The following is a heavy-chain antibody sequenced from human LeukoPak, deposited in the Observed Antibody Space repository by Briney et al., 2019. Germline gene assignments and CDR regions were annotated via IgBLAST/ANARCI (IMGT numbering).Heavy chain of an antibody. CDR3: VKGRRGSSYVHYFDR. J-gene: IGHJ4*02. CDR2: ISNNGSNT. V-gene: IGHV3-30*18. D-gene: IGHD5-18*01. CDR1: GLIFKTYG. Sequence: GRSLRLSCAVSGLIFKTYGMHWVRQAPGKGLEWVGVISNNGSNTYYGNSVKGRFTISRDNSSNTLSLQMNGLRTEDTGVYFCVKGRRGSSYVHYFDRWGQGTLVTVSS.